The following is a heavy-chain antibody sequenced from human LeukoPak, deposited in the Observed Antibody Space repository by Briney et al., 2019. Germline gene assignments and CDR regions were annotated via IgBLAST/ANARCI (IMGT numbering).Heavy chain of an antibody. CDR3: ARQGPLTTAVTTRTNPFDY. D-gene: IGHD4-11*01. CDR2: IYYSWST. Sequence: SSETLSLTCTVSGGSISSSYWSWIRQPPGKGLEWIGYIYYSWSTSYNPSLKSRVTISVDTSKNQFSLKLNSVTAADTAVYYCARQGPLTTAVTTRTNPFDYWGQGTLVTVSS. J-gene: IGHJ4*02. V-gene: IGHV4-59*08. CDR1: GGSISSSY.